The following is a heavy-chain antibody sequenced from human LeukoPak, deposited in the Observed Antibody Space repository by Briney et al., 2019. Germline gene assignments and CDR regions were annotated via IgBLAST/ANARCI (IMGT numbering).Heavy chain of an antibody. CDR3: AKSGFTCSGCFWFDP. D-gene: IGHD6-19*01. V-gene: IGHV3-23*01. CDR1: GFTFSSYA. CDR2: ISGSGGST. Sequence: PGGSLRLSCAASGFTFSSYAMSWGRQAPGKGVEWGSAISGSGGSTYYADSVKGRFTISRDNSKNTLYLQMNSLRAEDTAVYYCAKSGFTCSGCFWFDPWGQGTLVTVSS. J-gene: IGHJ5*02.